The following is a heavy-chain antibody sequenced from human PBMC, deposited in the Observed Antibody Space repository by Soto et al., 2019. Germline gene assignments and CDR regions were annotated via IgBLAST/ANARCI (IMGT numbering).Heavy chain of an antibody. J-gene: IGHJ6*02. Sequence: QITLKESGPTLVKPTQTLTLTCTFSGFSLSTSGVGVGWIRQPPGKALEWLALIYWDDDKRYSPSLTSRLTITNAPSKIQVVLTLTNMDPVDTATYYCAHVLVVVANYGMDVWGQGTTVTVSS. V-gene: IGHV2-5*02. CDR3: AHVLVVVANYGMDV. CDR1: GFSLSTSGVG. D-gene: IGHD2-15*01. CDR2: IYWDDDK.